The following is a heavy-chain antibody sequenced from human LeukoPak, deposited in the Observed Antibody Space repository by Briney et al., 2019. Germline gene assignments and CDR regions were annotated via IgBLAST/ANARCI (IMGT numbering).Heavy chain of an antibody. CDR1: QFNFNKFG. CDR3: AKDPNGDYIGTFDI. CDR2: ISGNGA. D-gene: IGHD4-17*01. J-gene: IGHJ3*02. Sequence: GGSLRLSCATSQFNFNKFGMTWVRQAPGKGLEWVSSISGNGAQYADSVQGRFVISRDNSKNTLYLQMNSLRAEDTAVYYCAKDPNGDYIGTFDIWGQGTMVTVSS. V-gene: IGHV3-23*01.